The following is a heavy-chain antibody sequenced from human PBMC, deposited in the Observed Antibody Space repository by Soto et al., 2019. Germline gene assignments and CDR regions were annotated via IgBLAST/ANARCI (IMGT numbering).Heavy chain of an antibody. D-gene: IGHD3-10*01. Sequence: QVQLQQWGAGLLKPSETLSLTCAVYGGSFSGYYWSWIRQPPGKGLEWIGEINHSGSTNYNPSLKSRVTISVDTSKNQFSLKLSSVTAADTAVYYCARGPARWYGSGSHKVFRVDYWGQGTLVTVAS. CDR3: ARGPARWYGSGSHKVFRVDY. J-gene: IGHJ4*02. V-gene: IGHV4-34*01. CDR1: GGSFSGYY. CDR2: INHSGST.